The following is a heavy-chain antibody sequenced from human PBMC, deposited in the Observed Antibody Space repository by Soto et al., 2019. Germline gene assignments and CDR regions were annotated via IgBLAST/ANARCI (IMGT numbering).Heavy chain of an antibody. J-gene: IGHJ4*02. CDR3: AKDPHSTGFPYSFAY. CDR2: ISGSGGTT. D-gene: IGHD3-9*01. CDR1: GFTFSSYT. V-gene: IGHV3-23*01. Sequence: EVQLLESGGALVQPGGSLRLSCAASGFTFSSYTMSWVRQAPGEGLEWVSSISGSGGTTYYADSVKGRFTISRDNSRNTLHLQMHSLRVEDTAVYYCAKDPHSTGFPYSFAYWGQGTLVTVSS.